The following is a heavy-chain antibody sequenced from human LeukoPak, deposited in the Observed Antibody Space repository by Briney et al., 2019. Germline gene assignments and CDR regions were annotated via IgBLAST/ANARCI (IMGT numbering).Heavy chain of an antibody. D-gene: IGHD6-13*01. CDR2: INWNSGST. CDR1: GFTFDDYA. J-gene: IGHJ3*02. CDR3: AKAIAAAVRFAFDI. Sequence: GGSLRLSCAASGFTFDDYAMHWVRQAPGKGLEWVSGINWNSGSTGYADSVKGRFTISRDNAKNSLYLQMNSLRAEDTALYYCAKAIAAAVRFAFDIWGQGTMVTVSS. V-gene: IGHV3-9*01.